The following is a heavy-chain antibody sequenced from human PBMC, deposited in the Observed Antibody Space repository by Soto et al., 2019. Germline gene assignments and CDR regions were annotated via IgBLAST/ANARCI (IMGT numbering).Heavy chain of an antibody. CDR2: LYYSGST. CDR1: GVSIGSTIYY. CDR3: ARHFTKTDYYYYMDV. V-gene: IGHV4-39*01. Sequence: PSETLSLTCTVSGVSIGSTIYYWGWVRQPPGKGLEWIGTLYYSGSTYHNPSLKSRITMSVDTSKNHFSLRLSSVTAADTAVYYCARHFTKTDYYYYMDVWGKGTTVTVSS. J-gene: IGHJ6*03.